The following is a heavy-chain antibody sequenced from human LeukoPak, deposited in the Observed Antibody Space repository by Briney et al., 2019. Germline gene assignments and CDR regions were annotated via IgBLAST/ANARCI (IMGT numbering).Heavy chain of an antibody. CDR3: ASEDTAMDNSFDY. Sequence: GGSLRLSCAASGFTVSSNYMSWVRQAPGKGLEWVSVIYSGGSTYYADSVKGRFTTSRDNSKNTLYLQMNSLRAEDTAVYYCASEDTAMDNSFDYWGQGTLATVSS. CDR1: GFTVSSNY. V-gene: IGHV3-53*01. J-gene: IGHJ4*02. CDR2: IYSGGST. D-gene: IGHD5-18*01.